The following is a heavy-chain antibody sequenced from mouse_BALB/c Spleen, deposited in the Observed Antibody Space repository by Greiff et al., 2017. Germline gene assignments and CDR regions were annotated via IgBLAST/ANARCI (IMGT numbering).Heavy chain of an antibody. V-gene: IGHV5-6*01. CDR2: ISSGGSYT. Sequence: EVHLVESGGDLVKPGGSLKLSCAASGFTFSSYGMSWVRQTPDKRLEWVATISSGGSYTYYPDSVKGRFTISRDNAKNTLYLQMSSLKSEDTAMYYCARLGSAWFAYWGQGTLVTVSA. CDR3: ARLGSAWFAY. J-gene: IGHJ3*01. CDR1: GFTFSSYG.